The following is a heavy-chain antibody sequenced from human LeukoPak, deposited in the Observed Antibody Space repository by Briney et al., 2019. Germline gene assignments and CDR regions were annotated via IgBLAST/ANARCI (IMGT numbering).Heavy chain of an antibody. CDR1: GFTFSSYG. CDR2: IWYDGSNK. Sequence: PGGSLRLSYAASGFTFSSYGMHWVRQAPGKGLEWVAVIWYDGSNKYYADSVKGRFTISRDNSKNTLYLQMNSLRAEDTAVYYCARAFSAVHGMDVWGQGTTVTVSS. CDR3: ARAFSAVHGMDV. D-gene: IGHD3-3*02. V-gene: IGHV3-33*01. J-gene: IGHJ6*02.